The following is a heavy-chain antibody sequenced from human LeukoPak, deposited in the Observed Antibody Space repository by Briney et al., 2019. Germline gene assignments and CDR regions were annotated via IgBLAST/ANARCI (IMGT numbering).Heavy chain of an antibody. J-gene: IGHJ4*02. CDR1: GYTFTSSW. CDR2: IYPGDSDT. Sequence: GESLKISCKGSGYTFTSSWIGWVRQMPGKGLEWMGIIYPGDSDTRYSPSFQGQVTISADKSISTAYLQWSSLKASDTAMYYCARRYGSGTYLFDHWGQGTLVTVSS. CDR3: ARRYGSGTYLFDH. V-gene: IGHV5-51*01. D-gene: IGHD3-10*01.